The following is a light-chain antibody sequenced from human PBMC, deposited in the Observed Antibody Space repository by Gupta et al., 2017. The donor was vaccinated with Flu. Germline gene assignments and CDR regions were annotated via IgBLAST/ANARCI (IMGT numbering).Light chain of an antibody. Sequence: SYVLTQPPSVSVAPGTTARVPCGGNNMGCKIVHWYQQKPGQAPVLVAYGDKDGPPGIPERFSESSSGNSATLTIARVEAGDEADYYCQVLDGSRDHVFFGGGTKLTVL. J-gene: IGLJ2*01. CDR1: NMGCKI. V-gene: IGLV3-21*03. CDR2: GDK. CDR3: QVLDGSRDHVF.